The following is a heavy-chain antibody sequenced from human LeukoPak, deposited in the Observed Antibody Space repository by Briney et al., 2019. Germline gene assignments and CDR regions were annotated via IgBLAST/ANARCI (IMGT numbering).Heavy chain of an antibody. D-gene: IGHD5-18*01. J-gene: IGHJ5*02. CDR1: GGSISSSSYY. V-gene: IGHV4-39*01. Sequence: PSETLSLTCTVSGGSISSSSYYWGWIRQPPGKGLEWIGSIYYSGSTYYNPSLKSRVTISVDTSKNQFSLKLSSVTAADTAVYYCARFSPGSPNIYGYGLGNWFDPWGQGTLVTVSS. CDR3: ARFSPGSPNIYGYGLGNWFDP. CDR2: IYYSGST.